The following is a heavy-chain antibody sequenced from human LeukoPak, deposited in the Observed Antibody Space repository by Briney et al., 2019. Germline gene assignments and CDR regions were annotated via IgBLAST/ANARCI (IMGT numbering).Heavy chain of an antibody. J-gene: IGHJ4*02. Sequence: GGSLRLSCAASGFTFSAYGMHWVRQAPGKGLEWVANIKKDGSEKYYVDSVKGRFTISRDNAKTSLYLQMNSLRAEDTAVYYCARDLSGVAGYTYGRGIDYWGQGTLVTVSS. V-gene: IGHV3-7*01. CDR2: IKKDGSEK. D-gene: IGHD5-18*01. CDR3: ARDLSGVAGYTYGRGIDY. CDR1: GFTFSAYG.